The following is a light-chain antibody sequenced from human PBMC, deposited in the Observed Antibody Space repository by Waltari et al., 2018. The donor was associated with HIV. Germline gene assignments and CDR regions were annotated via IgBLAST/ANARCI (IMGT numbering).Light chain of an antibody. CDR2: TES. CDR3: QQSYSTPRT. V-gene: IGKV1-39*01. Sequence: DIEMTQSPSSLSTSVGDRVTITCRARQNISTYLIWYQQTSGKAPNLLIYTESNLQTGVPSRFSGSGSGTNFTLTISGLQPEDSATYFCQQSYSTPRTFGQGTKVEIK. J-gene: IGKJ1*01. CDR1: QNISTY.